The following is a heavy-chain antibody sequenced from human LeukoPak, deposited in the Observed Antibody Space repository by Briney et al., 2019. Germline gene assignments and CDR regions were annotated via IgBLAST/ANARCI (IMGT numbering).Heavy chain of an antibody. CDR2: ISAYGNT. J-gene: IGHJ4*02. D-gene: IGHD2-15*01. CDR3: ARGIIGYYFDY. V-gene: IGHV1-18*01. CDR1: GYTFAIYG. Sequence: ASVKVSCKTSGYTFAIYGISWVRQAPGQGLEWMGLISAYGNTNYAQNLQGRVTMTTDTSTSTAYMELRSLRSDDTAVYYCARGIIGYYFDYWGQGTLVTVSS.